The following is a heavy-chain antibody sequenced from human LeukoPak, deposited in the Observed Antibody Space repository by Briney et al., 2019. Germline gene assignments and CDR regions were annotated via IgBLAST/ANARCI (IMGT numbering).Heavy chain of an antibody. Sequence: GGSLRLSCAASGFTFSSYSMNWVRQAPGKGLEWVSSISSSSSYIYYADSVKGRFTISRDNAKNSLYLQMNSLRAEDTAVYYCARDRRGLVNPGFDYWGQGTLVTVSS. CDR3: ARDRRGLVNPGFDY. J-gene: IGHJ4*02. CDR2: ISSSSSYI. CDR1: GFTFSSYS. D-gene: IGHD6-19*01. V-gene: IGHV3-21*01.